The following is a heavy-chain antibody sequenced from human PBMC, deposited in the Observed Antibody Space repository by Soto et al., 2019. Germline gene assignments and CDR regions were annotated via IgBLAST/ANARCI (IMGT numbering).Heavy chain of an antibody. CDR1: GYTFRNYA. Sequence: ASVKVSCKSSGYTFRNYAISCVRQAPGQGLEWMGIINPSGGSTSYAQKFQGRVTMTRDTSTSTVYMELSSLRSEDTAVYYCAREYFNGQVPYGMDVWGQGTTVTVSS. CDR2: INPSGGST. CDR3: AREYFNGQVPYGMDV. J-gene: IGHJ6*02. D-gene: IGHD3-9*01. V-gene: IGHV1-46*01.